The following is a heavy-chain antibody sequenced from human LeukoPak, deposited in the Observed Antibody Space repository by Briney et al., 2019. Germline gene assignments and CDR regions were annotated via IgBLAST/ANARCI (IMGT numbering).Heavy chain of an antibody. Sequence: GGSLRLFCPASGFTFNDYYMSWIRQAPGKGLEWLSYINIGGTNTHYADSVKGRFTISRDNAKKSLYLEMNNLRAEDTAVYYCATDGAGFDTWGQGVLVTVSS. CDR1: GFTFNDYY. V-gene: IGHV3-11*01. J-gene: IGHJ5*02. CDR3: ATDGAGFDT. CDR2: INIGGTNT.